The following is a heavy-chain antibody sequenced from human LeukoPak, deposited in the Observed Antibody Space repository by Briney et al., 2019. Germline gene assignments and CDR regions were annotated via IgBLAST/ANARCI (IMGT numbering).Heavy chain of an antibody. CDR1: GDSISSADHY. J-gene: IGHJ3*02. V-gene: IGHV4-30-4*01. D-gene: IGHD7-27*01. CDR3: AGAGLGDAFDI. Sequence: SQTLSLTCTVSGDSISSADHYWHWIRQPPGKGLEYIGYIYFSGSTSHNPTLKSRLTMPVDPSKNQFSLSLSSVTAADTAVYYCAGAGLGDAFDIWGQGTMVTVSS. CDR2: IYFSGST.